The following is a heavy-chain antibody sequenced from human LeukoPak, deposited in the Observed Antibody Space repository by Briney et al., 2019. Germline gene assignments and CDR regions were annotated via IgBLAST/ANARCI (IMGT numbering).Heavy chain of an antibody. CDR1: GGSFSGYY. Sequence: SETLSLTCTVYGGSFSGYYWSWIRQPPGKGLEWIGEINHSGSTNYNPSLKSRVTISVDTSKNQFSLKLSSVTAADTAVYYCARDPPMYYYDSSGYYHPFDYWGQGTLVTVSS. CDR2: INHSGST. D-gene: IGHD3-22*01. J-gene: IGHJ4*02. V-gene: IGHV4-34*01. CDR3: ARDPPMYYYDSSGYYHPFDY.